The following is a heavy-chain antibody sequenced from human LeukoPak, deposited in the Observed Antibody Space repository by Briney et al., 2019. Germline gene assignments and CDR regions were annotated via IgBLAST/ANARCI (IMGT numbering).Heavy chain of an antibody. CDR3: ASHAPGCYDFWSGYYCAYFDY. CDR2: IKQDGSEK. V-gene: IGHV3-7*01. Sequence: GGSLRLSCAASGFTFSSYWMSWVRQAPGKGLEWVANIKQDGSEKYYVDSVKGRLTISRDNAKNSLYLQMNSLRAEDTAVYYCASHAPGCYDFWSGYYCAYFDYWGQGTLVTVSS. J-gene: IGHJ4*02. CDR1: GFTFSSYW. D-gene: IGHD3-3*01.